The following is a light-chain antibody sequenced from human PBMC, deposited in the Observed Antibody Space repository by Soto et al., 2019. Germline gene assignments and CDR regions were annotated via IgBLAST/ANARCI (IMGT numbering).Light chain of an antibody. J-gene: IGKJ1*01. CDR1: QSVGRS. V-gene: IGKV3-11*01. Sequence: EIVLTQSPATLSLSPGERATLSCRASQSVGRSLAWFQQKPGQPPRLLMYDASNRATGIPARFSGSGSGTDFTLTINSLEPADFAVYYCQQRSSWPWTFGQGTKVEIK. CDR3: QQRSSWPWT. CDR2: DAS.